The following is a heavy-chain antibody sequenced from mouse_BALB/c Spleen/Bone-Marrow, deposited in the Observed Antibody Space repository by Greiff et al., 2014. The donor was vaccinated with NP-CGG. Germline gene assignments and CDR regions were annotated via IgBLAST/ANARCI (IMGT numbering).Heavy chain of an antibody. CDR2: INPFNDGI. CDR1: GYTFTSYV. Sequence: EVQLQQSGPELVMPGASVKMSCMASGYTFTSYVMHWVKQKPGQGLEWIGYINPFNDGIEYNEKFKVKATLTSDKSSSTAYMELSSLTSEDSAVYYCARGTTVVGDYWRQGTTLTVSS. J-gene: IGHJ2*01. V-gene: IGHV1-14*01. D-gene: IGHD1-1*01. CDR3: ARGTTVVGDY.